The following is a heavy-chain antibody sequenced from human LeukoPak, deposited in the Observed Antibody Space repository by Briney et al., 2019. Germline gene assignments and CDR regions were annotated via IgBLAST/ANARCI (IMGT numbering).Heavy chain of an antibody. CDR3: ARDITGYSSGGLGY. Sequence: GGSLRLSCAASGLTFSSYEMNWVRQAPGKGLEWVSSISSSSSYIYYADSVKGRFTISRDNAKNSLYLQMNSLRAEDTAVYYCARDITGYSSGGLGYWGQGTLVTVSS. CDR2: ISSSSSYI. D-gene: IGHD6-19*01. J-gene: IGHJ4*02. CDR1: GLTFSSYE. V-gene: IGHV3-21*01.